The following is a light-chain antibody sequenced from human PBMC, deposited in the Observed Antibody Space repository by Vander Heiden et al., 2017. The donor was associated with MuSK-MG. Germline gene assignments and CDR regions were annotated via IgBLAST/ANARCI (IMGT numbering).Light chain of an antibody. CDR2: AAS. CDR1: ENINNY. Sequence: DIHMTQSPLSLSASVGDRVTLTCRASENINNYLNWYQQRPGKAPKLLIFAASRLESGVPSRFSGSGSGTDFTLTITSLQPEDFATYYCQQSYTTPIFTFGPGTKVDIK. J-gene: IGKJ3*01. CDR3: QQSYTTPIFT. V-gene: IGKV1-39*01.